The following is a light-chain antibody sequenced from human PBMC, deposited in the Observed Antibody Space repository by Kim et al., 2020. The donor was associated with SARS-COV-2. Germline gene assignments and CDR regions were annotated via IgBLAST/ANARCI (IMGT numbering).Light chain of an antibody. CDR2: STN. CDR3: LLHDGDTQLV. Sequence: GGALTLTCASRTGAVTSGYYPNWFQQKPGQAPRALIYSTNNKHSWTPARFSGSLLGGKAALTLSGVQPEDEAEYYCLLHDGDTQLVFGGGTQLTVL. J-gene: IGLJ3*02. CDR1: TGAVTSGYY. V-gene: IGLV7-43*01.